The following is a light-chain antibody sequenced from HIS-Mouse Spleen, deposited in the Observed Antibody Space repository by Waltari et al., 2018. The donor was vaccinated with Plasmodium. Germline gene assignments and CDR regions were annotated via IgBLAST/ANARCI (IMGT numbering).Light chain of an antibody. V-gene: IGLV2-14*01. J-gene: IGLJ1*01. CDR3: SSYTSSSTLDV. Sequence: QSALTQPASVSGSPGQSLTISCTGTSSDVGCSNHFSWYQQHPGKAPKLMIYEVSNRPSGVSNRFSGSKSGNTASLTISGLQAEDEADYYCSSYTSSSTLDVFGTGTKVTVL. CDR1: SSDVGCSNH. CDR2: EVS.